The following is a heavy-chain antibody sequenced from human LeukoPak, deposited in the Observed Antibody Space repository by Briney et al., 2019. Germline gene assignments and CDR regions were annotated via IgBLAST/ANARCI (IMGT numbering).Heavy chain of an antibody. CDR2: IYYSGST. Sequence: IGYIYYSGSTNYNPSLKSRVTISVDTSKTQFSLKLSSVTAADTAVYYCAGSSSWYFGAFDIWGQGTMVTVSS. CDR3: AGSSSWYFGAFDI. J-gene: IGHJ3*02. D-gene: IGHD6-13*01. V-gene: IGHV4-59*08.